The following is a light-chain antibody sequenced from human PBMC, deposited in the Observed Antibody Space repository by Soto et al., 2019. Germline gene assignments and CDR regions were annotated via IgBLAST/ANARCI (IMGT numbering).Light chain of an antibody. CDR3: QQQVT. J-gene: IGKJ2*01. CDR1: RSLSSSY. V-gene: IGKV3-20*01. Sequence: EIVLTQSPGTLSLSPGERATLSCRASRSLSSSYVVWYQQNPGQAPRLLIYAASRRATGIPDRFIGSGSATEYTLTISRLEPEDFAVYYCQQQVTFGQGTELEIK. CDR2: AAS.